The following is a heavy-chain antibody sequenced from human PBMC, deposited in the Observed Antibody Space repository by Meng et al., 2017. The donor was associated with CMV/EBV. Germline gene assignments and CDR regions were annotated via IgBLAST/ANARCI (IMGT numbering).Heavy chain of an antibody. CDR3: ARDVRYAAAGLRTFDY. CDR2: IIPILGIA. CDR1: GGTFSSYT. V-gene: IGHV1-69*04. J-gene: IGHJ4*02. Sequence: SVKVSCKASGGTFSSYTISWVRQAPGQGLEWMGRIIPILGIANYAQKFQGRVTITADKSTSTAYMELSSLRSDDTAVYYCARDVRYAAAGLRTFDYWGQGTLVTVSS. D-gene: IGHD6-13*01.